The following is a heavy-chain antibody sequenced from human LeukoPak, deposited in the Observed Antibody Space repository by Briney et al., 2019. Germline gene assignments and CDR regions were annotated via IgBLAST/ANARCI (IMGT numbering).Heavy chain of an antibody. V-gene: IGHV4-30-4*01. CDR2: IYYSGRT. CDR1: GGSISSGDYY. J-gene: IGHJ4*02. CDR3: ARGEQYYYDSSGYSYYFDY. D-gene: IGHD3-22*01. Sequence: SETLSLTCTVSGGSISSGDYYWSWIRQPPGKGLEWIGYIYYSGRTYYNPSLKSRVTISVDTPKTQFSLKLSSVTAADTAVYYCARGEQYYYDSSGYSYYFDYWGQGTLVTVSS.